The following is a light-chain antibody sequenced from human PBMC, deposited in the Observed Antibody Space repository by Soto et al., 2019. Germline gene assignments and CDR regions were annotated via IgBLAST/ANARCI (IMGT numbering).Light chain of an antibody. V-gene: IGLV2-23*01. CDR2: EGS. Sequence: QSALTQPASVSGSPGQSITISCTGTSSDVGSYNLVSWYQQHPGKAPKVMIYEGSKRPSGVSNRFSGSKSGNTASLTISGLQAEVEADYYCCSYAGGSTRYVFGTGTKVTVL. J-gene: IGLJ1*01. CDR1: SSDVGSYNL. CDR3: CSYAGGSTRYV.